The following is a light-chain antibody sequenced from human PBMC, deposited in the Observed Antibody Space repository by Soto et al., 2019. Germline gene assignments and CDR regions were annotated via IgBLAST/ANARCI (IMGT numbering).Light chain of an antibody. V-gene: IGLV2-11*01. CDR2: DVS. CDR3: CSYVGSYTGV. J-gene: IGLJ1*01. Sequence: QSALTQPRSVSGSPGQSVTISCTGTSSDVGAYNYVSWYQHHPGKAPKFMIYDVSKRPSGVPDRFSGSKSGNTASLTISGLQAEDEADYYCCSYVGSYTGVFGTGTKLTVL. CDR1: SSDVGAYNY.